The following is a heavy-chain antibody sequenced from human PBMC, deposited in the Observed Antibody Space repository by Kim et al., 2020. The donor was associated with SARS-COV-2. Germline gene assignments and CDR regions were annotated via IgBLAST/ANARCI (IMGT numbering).Heavy chain of an antibody. CDR3: ARDEAILSGYYKKEHSLYYGLDV. CDR1: GFTFTTYS. J-gene: IGHJ6*02. CDR2: ISGSGRTI. V-gene: IGHV3-48*04. D-gene: IGHD3-9*01. Sequence: GGSLRLSCAASGFTFTTYSMNWVRQAPGKGLEWISYISGSGRTIYYADSVKGRFAISRDNAENSLYLQMNSLRAEDTAVYFCARDEAILSGYYKKEHSLYYGLDVWGQGTTVTVSS.